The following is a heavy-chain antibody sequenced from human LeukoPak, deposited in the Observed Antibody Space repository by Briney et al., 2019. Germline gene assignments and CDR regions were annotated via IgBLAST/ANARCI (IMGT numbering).Heavy chain of an antibody. CDR2: INPNSGGT. CDR3: ASGDPLDY. V-gene: IGHV1-2*02. CDR1: GYTFTGYY. J-gene: IGHJ4*02. Sequence: ASVKVSCKASGYTFTGYYMHWVRRAPGQGLEWMGWINPNSGGTNYAQKFQGRVTMTRDMSTSTAYMELSSLRSEDTAVYYCASGDPLDYWGQGTLVTVSS. D-gene: IGHD4-17*01.